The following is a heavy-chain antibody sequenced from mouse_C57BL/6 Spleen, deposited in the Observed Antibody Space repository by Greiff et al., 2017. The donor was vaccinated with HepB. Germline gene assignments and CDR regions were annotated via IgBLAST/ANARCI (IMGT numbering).Heavy chain of an antibody. D-gene: IGHD2-4*01. J-gene: IGHJ3*01. Sequence: EVQLVESGGDLVKPGGSLKLSCAASGFTFSSYGMSWVRQTPDKRLEWVATISSGGSYTYYPDSVKGRFTISRDNAKNTLYLQMSSLKSEGTAMYYCARQDLYDYDPAWFAYWGQGTLVTVSA. V-gene: IGHV5-6*01. CDR2: ISSGGSYT. CDR3: ARQDLYDYDPAWFAY. CDR1: GFTFSSYG.